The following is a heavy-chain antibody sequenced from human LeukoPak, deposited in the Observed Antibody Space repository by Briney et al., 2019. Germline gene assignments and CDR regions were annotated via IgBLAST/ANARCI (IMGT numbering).Heavy chain of an antibody. J-gene: IGHJ3*02. V-gene: IGHV4-30-4*01. CDR1: GGSISSGDYY. D-gene: IGHD6-13*01. CDR2: IYYSGST. CDR3: ARSPNAAYSSSPGAFDI. Sequence: SQTLSLTCTVSGGSISSGDYYWSWIRQPPGKGLEWIGYIYYSGSTYYNPSLKSRVTISVDTSKNQFSLKLSSVTAADTAVYYCARSPNAAYSSSPGAFDIWGQGTMVTVSS.